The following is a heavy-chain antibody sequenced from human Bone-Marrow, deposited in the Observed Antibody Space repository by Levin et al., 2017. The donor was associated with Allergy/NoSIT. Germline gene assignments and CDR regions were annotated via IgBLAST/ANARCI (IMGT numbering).Heavy chain of an antibody. J-gene: IGHJ4*02. CDR3: ARVGRKHDYVWGSYREYYFDY. V-gene: IGHV4-59*01. CDR2: IYYSGST. Sequence: SETLSLTCTVSGGSISSYYWSWIRQPPGKGLEWIGYIYYSGSTNYNPSLKSRVTISVDTSKNQFSLKLSSVTAADTAVYYCARVGRKHDYVWGSYREYYFDYWGQGTLVTVSS. D-gene: IGHD3-16*02. CDR1: GGSISSYY.